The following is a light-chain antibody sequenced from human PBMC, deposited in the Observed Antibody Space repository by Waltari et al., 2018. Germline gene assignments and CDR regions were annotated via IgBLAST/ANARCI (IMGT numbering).Light chain of an antibody. J-gene: IGLJ2*01. CDR1: STDAGPHTY. Sequence: QSALTQPASVSGSPGQSITISCTGSSTDAGPHTYVSWYQQHPGKAPKLIIYDVSHRPSGISNRVSGSRSGDTASLTISGLQAEDEADYFCCSYANMVTLFVVFGGGTKLTVL. CDR2: DVS. V-gene: IGLV2-14*03. CDR3: CSYANMVTLFVV.